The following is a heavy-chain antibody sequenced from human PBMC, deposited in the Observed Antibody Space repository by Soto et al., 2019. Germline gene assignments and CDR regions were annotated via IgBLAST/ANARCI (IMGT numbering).Heavy chain of an antibody. Sequence: GASVKVSCKASGGTFSSYAISWVRQAPGQGLEWMGGIIPIFGTANYAQKFQGRVTITADESTSTAYMELSSLRSEDTAVYYCAYYYGSGSYYNDFRYYYYGMDVWGQGTTVTVSS. D-gene: IGHD3-10*01. CDR3: AYYYGSGSYYNDFRYYYYGMDV. CDR1: GGTFSSYA. J-gene: IGHJ6*02. CDR2: IIPIFGTA. V-gene: IGHV1-69*13.